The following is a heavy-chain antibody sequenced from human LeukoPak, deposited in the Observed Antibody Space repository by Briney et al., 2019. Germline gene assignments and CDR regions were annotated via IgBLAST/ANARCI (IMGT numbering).Heavy chain of an antibody. CDR2: INPSGGST. CDR3: ARDGLLRYFDWSLKRRKSWFDP. V-gene: IGHV1-46*01. CDR1: GYTFTSYY. D-gene: IGHD3-9*01. J-gene: IGHJ5*02. Sequence: ASVKVSCKASGYTFTSYYMHWVRQAPGQGLEWMGIINPSGGSTSYAQKFQGRVTMTRDTSTSTVYMELSSLRSEDTAVYYCARDGLLRYFDWSLKRRKSWFDPWGQGTLVTVSS.